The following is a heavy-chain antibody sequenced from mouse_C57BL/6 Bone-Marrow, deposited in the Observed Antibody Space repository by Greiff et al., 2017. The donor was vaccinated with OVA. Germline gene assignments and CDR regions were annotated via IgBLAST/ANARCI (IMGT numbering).Heavy chain of an antibody. CDR2: IDPANGNT. V-gene: IGHV14-3*01. Sequence: DVQLQESVAELVRPGASVKLSCTASGFNFKNTYMHWVKQRPEQGLEWIGRIDPANGNTKYAPKFQGKATITADTSSNTAYLQLSSLTSEDTALYDCAKVVTRGYYYGMDYWGQGTSVTVSS. J-gene: IGHJ4*01. CDR3: AKVVTRGYYYGMDY. CDR1: GFNFKNTY. D-gene: IGHD1-3*01.